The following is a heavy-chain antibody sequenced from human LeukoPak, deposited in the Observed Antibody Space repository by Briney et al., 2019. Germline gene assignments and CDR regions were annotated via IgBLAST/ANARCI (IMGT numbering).Heavy chain of an antibody. V-gene: IGHV4-30-2*01. D-gene: IGHD4-17*01. Sequence: PSETLSLTCAVSGGSISSGGYSWSWIRQPPGKGLEWIGYIYHSGSTYYNPSLKGRVTMSVDRSKNQFSLKLSSVTAADTAVYYCASTLTSDDYGDYGAFDIWGQGTMVTVSS. CDR3: ASTLTSDDYGDYGAFDI. J-gene: IGHJ3*02. CDR2: IYHSGST. CDR1: GGSISSGGYS.